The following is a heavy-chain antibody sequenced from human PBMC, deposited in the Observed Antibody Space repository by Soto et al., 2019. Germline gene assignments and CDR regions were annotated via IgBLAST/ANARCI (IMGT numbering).Heavy chain of an antibody. CDR3: TRDPGAYSSTWSFYFDS. Sequence: GGSLRLSCAASGFTFSRFWMHWVRQAPRKGLVWVSRINTGGSSTTYADSVKGRFTISRDNAKNTLYLQMDSLRAEDTGVYYCTRDPGAYSSTWSFYFDSWGQGTLVTVSS. D-gene: IGHD6-13*01. J-gene: IGHJ4*02. V-gene: IGHV3-74*01. CDR2: INTGGSST. CDR1: GFTFSRFW.